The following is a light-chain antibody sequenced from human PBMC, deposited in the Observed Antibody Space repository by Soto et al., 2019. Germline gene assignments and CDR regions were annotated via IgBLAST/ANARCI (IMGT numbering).Light chain of an antibody. Sequence: QSALTQPASVSGSPGQSITISCTATSSDVDTHNYVSWYQQYPGKAPKLMIYEVINRPSGVSNRFSGSKSGNTASLIISGPQAEDEADYYCSSYTSSSTLVFGGGTKLTVL. V-gene: IGLV2-14*01. CDR2: EVI. CDR3: SSYTSSSTLV. CDR1: SSDVDTHNY. J-gene: IGLJ2*01.